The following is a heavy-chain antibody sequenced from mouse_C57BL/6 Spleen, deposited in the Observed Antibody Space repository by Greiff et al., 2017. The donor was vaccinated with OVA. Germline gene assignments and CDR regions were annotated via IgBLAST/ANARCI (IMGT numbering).Heavy chain of an antibody. D-gene: IGHD1-2*01. Sequence: VQLQQSGAELVRPGASVKLSCTASGFNIKDDYMHWVKQRPEQGLEWIGWIDPENGDTEYASKFQGKATIIADTSSNTAYLQLSSLTSEDTAVYYCTTPTTARAYWGQGTLVTVSA. V-gene: IGHV14-4*01. CDR2: IDPENGDT. CDR3: TTPTTARAY. CDR1: GFNIKDDY. J-gene: IGHJ3*01.